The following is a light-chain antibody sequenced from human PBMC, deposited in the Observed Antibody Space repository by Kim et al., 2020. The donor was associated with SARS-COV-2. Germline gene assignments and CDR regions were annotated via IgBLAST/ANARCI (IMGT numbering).Light chain of an antibody. J-gene: IGLJ7*01. CDR1: SGYSTYK. CDR2: VGTGGVVG. V-gene: IGLV9-49*01. Sequence: ELTQPPSASASLGASVTLTCTLSSGYSTYKVDWYQQRPGMGPRFVMRVGTGGVVGFKGDGIPDRFSVLGSGLIRNLTINNIQEEDESDYHCGTDHSNGNDFVWVFGGRTQLTVL. CDR3: GTDHSNGNDFVWV.